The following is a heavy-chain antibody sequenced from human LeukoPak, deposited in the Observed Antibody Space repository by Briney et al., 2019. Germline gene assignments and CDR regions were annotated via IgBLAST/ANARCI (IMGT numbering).Heavy chain of an antibody. Sequence: SETLSLTCSVSGYSISGGYYWGWVRQPPGKGLEWIGTIHYSGSTSYNPSLESRVTISVDPSKNQFSLKVTSVTAADAAVYFCARGFRGDNFDYWGQGTLVTVSS. J-gene: IGHJ4*02. D-gene: IGHD7-27*01. CDR2: IHYSGST. CDR3: ARGFRGDNFDY. V-gene: IGHV4-38-2*02. CDR1: GYSISGGYY.